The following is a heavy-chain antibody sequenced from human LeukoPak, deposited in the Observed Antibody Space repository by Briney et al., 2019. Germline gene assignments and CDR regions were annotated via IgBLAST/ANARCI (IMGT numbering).Heavy chain of an antibody. V-gene: IGHV1-24*01. J-gene: IGHJ4*02. Sequence: FDPEDGETIYAQKFQGRVTMTEDTSTDTAYMELSSLRSEDTAVYYCATATLAKGLFFDYWGQGTLVTVSS. CDR2: FDPEDGET. D-gene: IGHD2/OR15-2a*01. CDR3: ATATLAKGLFFDY.